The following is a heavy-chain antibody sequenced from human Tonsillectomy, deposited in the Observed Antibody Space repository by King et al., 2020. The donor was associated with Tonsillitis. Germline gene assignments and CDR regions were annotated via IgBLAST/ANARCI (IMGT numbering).Heavy chain of an antibody. D-gene: IGHD1-1*01. J-gene: IGHJ4*02. CDR2: ISGSGNSGST. Sequence: VQLVESGGGLVHPGGSLRLSCATSGFNFTNFAMSWVRQAPGKGLQWVSAISGSGNSGSTYSSDAVKGRFTISRDKSKNMVYLQMNSLRADDTAVYYCARLPGTTGYRYFEYWGQGTLDTVSS. V-gene: IGHV3-23*04. CDR3: ARLPGTTGYRYFEY. CDR1: GFNFTNFA.